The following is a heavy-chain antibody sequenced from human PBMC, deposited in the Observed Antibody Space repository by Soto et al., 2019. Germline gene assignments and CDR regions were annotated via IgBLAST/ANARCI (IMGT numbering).Heavy chain of an antibody. V-gene: IGHV1-69*02. CDR1: GGTFSSYT. J-gene: IGHJ6*03. Sequence: SVKVSCKASGGTFSSYTISWVRQAPGQGLEWMGRIIPILGIANYAQKFQGRVTITADKSTSTAYMELSSLRSEDTAVYYCASSQCTSCYAELDYYYYYYMDVWGKETTVTVSS. CDR3: ASSQCTSCYAELDYYYYYYMDV. CDR2: IIPILGIA. D-gene: IGHD2-2*01.